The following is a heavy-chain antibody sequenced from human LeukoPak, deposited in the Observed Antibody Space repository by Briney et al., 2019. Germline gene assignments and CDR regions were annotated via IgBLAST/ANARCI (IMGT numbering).Heavy chain of an antibody. Sequence: SETLSLTCTVSGGSISSYYWSWIRQPPGKGLEWIGYIYYSGSTNYNPSLKSRVTISVDTSKNRFSLKLSSVTAADTAVYYCARGIAAAGLYFDYWGQGTLVTVSS. V-gene: IGHV4-59*01. D-gene: IGHD6-13*01. CDR3: ARGIAAAGLYFDY. CDR2: IYYSGST. J-gene: IGHJ4*02. CDR1: GGSISSYY.